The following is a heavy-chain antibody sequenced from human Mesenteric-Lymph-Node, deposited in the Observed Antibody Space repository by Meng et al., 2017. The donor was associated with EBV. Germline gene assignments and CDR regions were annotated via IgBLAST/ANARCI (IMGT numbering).Heavy chain of an antibody. CDR3: ARGVNPAY. V-gene: IGHV4-34*01. Sequence: QVQLQPWGAGLLKPSETLSLTCAVYGGSFSGYYRRWIRQPPGKGLEWVGEINYRGSTNYNPSLKSRVTISVDTSKSQLYLKLSSVTAADTAVYYCARGVNPAYWGQGTLVTVSS. J-gene: IGHJ4*02. D-gene: IGHD2-2*01. CDR1: GGSFSGYY. CDR2: INYRGST.